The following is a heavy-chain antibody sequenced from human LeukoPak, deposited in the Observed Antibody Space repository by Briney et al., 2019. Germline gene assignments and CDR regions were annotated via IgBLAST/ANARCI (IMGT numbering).Heavy chain of an antibody. CDR1: GFIFSSYW. D-gene: IGHD2-2*01. V-gene: IGHV3-74*01. Sequence: GGSLRLSCAASGFIFSSYWMHWVRQAPGKGLVWVSRINSDGSSTSYADSVKGRFTISRDNAKNTLHLQMNSLRAEDTAVYYCARRVVVPAAPYYFDYWGQGTLVTVSS. J-gene: IGHJ4*02. CDR2: INSDGSST. CDR3: ARRVVVPAAPYYFDY.